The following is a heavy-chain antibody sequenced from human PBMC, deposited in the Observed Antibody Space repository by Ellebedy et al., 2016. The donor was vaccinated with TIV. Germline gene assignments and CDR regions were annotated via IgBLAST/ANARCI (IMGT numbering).Heavy chain of an antibody. Sequence: ASVKVSCKASGGTFSSYAISWVRQAPGQGLEWMGWINPNSGGTNYAQKFQGRVTMTRDTSISTAYMELSRLRSDDTAVYYCARVPYCGGDCYPADYWGQGTLVTVSS. CDR2: INPNSGGT. J-gene: IGHJ4*02. D-gene: IGHD2-21*02. CDR1: GGTFSSYA. CDR3: ARVPYCGGDCYPADY. V-gene: IGHV1-2*02.